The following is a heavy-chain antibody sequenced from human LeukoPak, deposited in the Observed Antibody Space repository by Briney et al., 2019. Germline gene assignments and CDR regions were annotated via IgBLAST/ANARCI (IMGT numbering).Heavy chain of an antibody. V-gene: IGHV4-4*07. CDR2: IYTSGST. CDR1: GGSISSYY. J-gene: IGHJ3*02. Sequence: DPSETLSLTCTVSGGSISSYYWSWIRQPAGKGLEWIGRIYTSGSTNYNPSLKSRVTMSVDTSKNQFSLKLSSVTAADTAVYYCARFPYISSSRGAFDIWGQGTMVTVSS. CDR3: ARFPYISSSRGAFDI. D-gene: IGHD6-13*01.